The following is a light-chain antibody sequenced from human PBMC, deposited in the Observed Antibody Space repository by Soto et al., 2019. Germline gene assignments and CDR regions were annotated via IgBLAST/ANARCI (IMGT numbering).Light chain of an antibody. CDR3: QQYYNYPRT. V-gene: IGKV1-8*01. CDR1: QGISSY. J-gene: IGKJ1*01. CDR2: AAS. Sequence: AIRMTQSPSSLSASTGDRVTITCRASQGISSYLAWYQQKSGKAPKLLIYAASILQSGVPSRFSGSGSGTDFTLTISCLQSEDFATYYCQQYYNYPRTFGQGTKVEIK.